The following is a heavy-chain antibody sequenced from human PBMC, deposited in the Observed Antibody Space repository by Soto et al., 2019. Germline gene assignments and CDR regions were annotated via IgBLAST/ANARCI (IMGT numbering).Heavy chain of an antibody. CDR2: INPMGGST. D-gene: IGHD6-13*01. CDR3: ARDLAAGDL. V-gene: IGHV1-46*01. CDR1: GYTFINYY. J-gene: IGHJ5*02. Sequence: QEQLVQSGAEVKEPGASVKVSCKASGYTFINYYIHWVRQAPGQGLEWMAIINPMGGSTNYAQEFQGRGTLTSDTSTSTGYMELSSLRFEDTALFYWARDLAAGDLWGQGTLVTVSS.